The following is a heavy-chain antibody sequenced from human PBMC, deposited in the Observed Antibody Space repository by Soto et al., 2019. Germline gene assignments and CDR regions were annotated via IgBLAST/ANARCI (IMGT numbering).Heavy chain of an antibody. V-gene: IGHV3-53*04. CDR2: IYSGGST. D-gene: IGHD3-22*01. J-gene: IGHJ4*02. Sequence: RGSLRLSCAASGFTVSSNYMSWVRQAPGKGLEWVSVIYSGGSTYYADSVKGRFTISRHNSKNTLYLQMNSLRAEDTAVYYCARDRYYYDSSGPYYFDYWGQGTLVTVSS. CDR1: GFTVSSNY. CDR3: ARDRYYYDSSGPYYFDY.